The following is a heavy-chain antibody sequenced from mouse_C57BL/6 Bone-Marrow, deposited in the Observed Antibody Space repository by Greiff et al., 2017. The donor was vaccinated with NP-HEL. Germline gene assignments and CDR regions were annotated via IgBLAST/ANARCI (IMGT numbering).Heavy chain of an antibody. CDR1: GYTFTSYN. J-gene: IGHJ2*01. CDR3: ARDDTTVVEPHYFDY. V-gene: IGHV1-12*01. D-gene: IGHD1-1*01. Sequence: QVQLKQSGAELVRPGASVKMSCKASGYTFTSYNMHWVKQTPRQGLEWIGAIYPGNGDTSYNQKFKGKATLTVDKSSSTAYMQLSSLTSEDSAVYFCARDDTTVVEPHYFDYWGQGTTLTVSS. CDR2: IYPGNGDT.